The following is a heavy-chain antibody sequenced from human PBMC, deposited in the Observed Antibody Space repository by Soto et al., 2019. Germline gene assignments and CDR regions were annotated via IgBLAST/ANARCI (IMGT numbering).Heavy chain of an antibody. V-gene: IGHV1-8*01. J-gene: IGHJ6*03. D-gene: IGHD3-3*01. CDR2: MNPNSGNT. CDR1: GYTFTSYD. Sequence: ASVKVSCKASGYTFTSYDINWVRQATGQGLEWMGWMNPNSGNTGYAQKFQGRVTMTRNTSISTAYMELSSLRSEDTAVYYCARGPHALYYDFWSGYYPSAGYYYYYMDVWGKGTTVTVSS. CDR3: ARGPHALYYDFWSGYYPSAGYYYYYMDV.